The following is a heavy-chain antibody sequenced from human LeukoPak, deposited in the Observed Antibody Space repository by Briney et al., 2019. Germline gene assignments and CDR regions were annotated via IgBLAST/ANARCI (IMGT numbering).Heavy chain of an antibody. Sequence: GESLKISCKGSGYSFTSYWIGWVRQMPGKGLEWMGIIYPGDSDTRCSPSFQGQVTISADKSISTAYLQWSSLKASDTAMYYCARHGCSSTSCYSYYYMDVWGKGTTVTVSS. J-gene: IGHJ6*03. CDR2: IYPGDSDT. CDR1: GYSFTSYW. CDR3: ARHGCSSTSCYSYYYMDV. D-gene: IGHD2-2*02. V-gene: IGHV5-51*01.